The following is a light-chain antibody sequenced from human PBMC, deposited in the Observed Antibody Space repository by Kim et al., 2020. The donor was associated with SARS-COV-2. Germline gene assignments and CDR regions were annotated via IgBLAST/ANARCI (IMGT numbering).Light chain of an antibody. V-gene: IGKV3-11*01. CDR1: QSVSSY. CDR2: DAS. Sequence: EIVLTQSPATLSLSPGERVTLSCRASQSVSSYLAWYQQKPGQTPRLLIYDASTRATGIPPRFSGSGSGTDFTLTISSLEPEDFAVYYCQQRSDRVTFGQGTRLEIK. J-gene: IGKJ5*01. CDR3: QQRSDRVT.